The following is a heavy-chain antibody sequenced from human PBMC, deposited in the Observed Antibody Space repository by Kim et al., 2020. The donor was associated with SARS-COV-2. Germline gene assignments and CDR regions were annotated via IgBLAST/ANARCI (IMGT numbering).Heavy chain of an antibody. V-gene: IGHV3-9*01. D-gene: IGHD3-22*01. Sequence: GGSLRLSCAASGFTFDDYAMHWVRQAPGKGLEWVSGISWNSGSIGYADSVKGRFTISRDNAKNSLYLQMNSLRAEDTALYYCAKDPYYYYDSSGPNWFDP. CDR3: AKDPYYYYDSSGPNWFDP. CDR1: GFTFDDYA. CDR2: ISWNSGSI. J-gene: IGHJ5*02.